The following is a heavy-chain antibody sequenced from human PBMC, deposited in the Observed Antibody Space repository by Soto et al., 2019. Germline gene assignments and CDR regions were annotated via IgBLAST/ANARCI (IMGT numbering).Heavy chain of an antibody. V-gene: IGHV4-39*02. CDR1: GGYINNNNCY. CDR3: ATVLVGATRHPDSDS. Sequence: LSLTCTVSGGYINNNNCYWAWIRQPPGKGLSWIASIYYDGSTYYNSSLKSRVTISRDTSKNHFSLRLTSMTAADTAVYYCATVLVGATRHPDSDSWGQGTLVTVSS. CDR2: IYYDGST. J-gene: IGHJ4*02. D-gene: IGHD2-15*01.